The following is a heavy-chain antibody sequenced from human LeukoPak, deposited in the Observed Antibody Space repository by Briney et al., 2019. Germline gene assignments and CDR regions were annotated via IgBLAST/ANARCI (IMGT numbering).Heavy chain of an antibody. V-gene: IGHV4-61*01. D-gene: IGHD4-23*01. CDR3: ARVSGERWSRFDY. CDR2: IYYSGST. Sequence: SETLSLTCTVSGGPVSSGSYYWSWIRQPPGKGLEWIGYIYYSGSTNYNPSLKSRVTISVDTSKNQFSLKLSSVTAADTAVYYCARVSGERWSRFDYWGQGTLVTVSS. J-gene: IGHJ4*02. CDR1: GGPVSSGSYY.